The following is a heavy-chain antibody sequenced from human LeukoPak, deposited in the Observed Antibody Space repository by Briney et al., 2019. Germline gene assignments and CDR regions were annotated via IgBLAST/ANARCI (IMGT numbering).Heavy chain of an antibody. CDR3: AKDGGLWVSAHWGDS. Sequence: PGGSLRLSCAASGFTVSSKYMSWVRQAPGKGLEWVSTITTSDGNTYYAGSVKGRFTVSRDNSKNTLFLQMNSLRAEDTAVYYCAKDGGLWVSAHWGDSWGRGTLVTVSS. V-gene: IGHV3-23*01. CDR2: ITTSDGNT. CDR1: GFTVSSKY. J-gene: IGHJ4*02. D-gene: IGHD7-27*01.